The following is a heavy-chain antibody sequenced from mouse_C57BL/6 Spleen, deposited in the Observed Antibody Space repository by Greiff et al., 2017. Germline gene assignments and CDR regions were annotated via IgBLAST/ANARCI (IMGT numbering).Heavy chain of an antibody. CDR3: ARLGSIYDGYPAWFAY. D-gene: IGHD2-3*01. J-gene: IGHJ3*01. V-gene: IGHV1-61*01. CDR2: IYPSESET. CDR1: GYTFTSYW. Sequence: QVQLQQPGAELVRPGSSVKLSCKASGYTFTSYWMDWVKQRPGQGLEWIGNIYPSESETHYNQKFKDKATLTVDKSSSTAYMQLSSLTSEDSAVYYCARLGSIYDGYPAWFAYWGQGTLVTVSA.